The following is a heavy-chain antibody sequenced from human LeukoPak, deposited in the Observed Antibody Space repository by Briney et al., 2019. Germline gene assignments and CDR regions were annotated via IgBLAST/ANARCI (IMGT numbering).Heavy chain of an antibody. Sequence: ASVKVSCKASGYTFTSYGISWVRQAPGQGLEWMGWISAYNGNTNYAQKLQGRVTMTTDTSTSAAYMELRSLRSDDTAVYYCAREPTNYDILTGYKFDYWGQGTLVTVSS. J-gene: IGHJ4*02. D-gene: IGHD3-9*01. V-gene: IGHV1-18*01. CDR1: GYTFTSYG. CDR2: ISAYNGNT. CDR3: AREPTNYDILTGYKFDY.